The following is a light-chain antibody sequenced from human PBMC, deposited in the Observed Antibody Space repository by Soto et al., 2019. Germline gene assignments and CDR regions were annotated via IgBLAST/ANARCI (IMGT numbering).Light chain of an antibody. V-gene: IGKV3-15*01. CDR3: QHYNNWPPWT. Sequence: EIVMTQSPATLSVSPGERATISCRASQSVSSNLAWYQQKPGQAPRLLIYGASTRATGIPARFIGSGSETEFTLTISSLQSEDFAVYYCQHYNNWPPWTFGQGTKV. J-gene: IGKJ1*01. CDR1: QSVSSN. CDR2: GAS.